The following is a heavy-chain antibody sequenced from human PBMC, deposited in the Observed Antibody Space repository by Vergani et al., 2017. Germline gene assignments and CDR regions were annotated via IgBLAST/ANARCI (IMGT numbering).Heavy chain of an antibody. J-gene: IGHJ6*03. CDR3: ARERFLETLYYYYMDV. Sequence: EVQLVESGGGLVQPGGSLRLSCAASGFTFSSYSMNWVRQAPGKGLEWVSYISSSSSTIYYADSVKGRFTISRDNAKNSLYLQMNSLRDEDTAVYYCARERFLETLYYYYMDVWGKGTTVTVSS. CDR1: GFTFSSYS. CDR2: ISSSSSTI. V-gene: IGHV3-48*02. D-gene: IGHD3-3*01.